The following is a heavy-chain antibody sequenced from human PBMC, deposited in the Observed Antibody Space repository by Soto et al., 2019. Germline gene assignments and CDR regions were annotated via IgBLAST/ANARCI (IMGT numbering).Heavy chain of an antibody. CDR3: AGPDIVVVPASERNYYYYYGMDV. J-gene: IGHJ6*02. V-gene: IGHV1-69*06. CDR2: IIPIFGTA. CDR1: GGTFSSYA. D-gene: IGHD2-2*01. Sequence: KVSCKASGGTFSSYAISWVRQAPGQGLEWMGGIIPIFGTANYAQKFQGRVTITADKSTSTAYMELSSLRSEDTAVYYCAGPDIVVVPASERNYYYYYGMDVWGRGTTATVSS.